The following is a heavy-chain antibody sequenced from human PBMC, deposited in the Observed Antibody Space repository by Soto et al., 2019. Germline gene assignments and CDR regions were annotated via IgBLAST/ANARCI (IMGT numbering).Heavy chain of an antibody. V-gene: IGHV1-3*01. CDR2: INAGNGNT. Sequence: QVQLVQSGAEVKKPGASVKISCKASGYTFTSYALHWVRQAPGQRLEWMGWINAGNGNTKYSKKFQGRVTITRDTSASTAYMELSGLRSEDTAVYYCARDSGGMDVWGQGTTVTVSS. CDR3: ARDSGGMDV. CDR1: GYTFTSYA. J-gene: IGHJ6*02.